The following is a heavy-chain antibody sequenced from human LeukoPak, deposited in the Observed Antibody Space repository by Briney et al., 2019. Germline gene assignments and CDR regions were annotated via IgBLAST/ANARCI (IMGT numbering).Heavy chain of an antibody. V-gene: IGHV1-18*01. Sequence: HRASVKVSCKASGGTFSSYAISWVRQAPGQGLEWMGWISAYNGNTNYAQKLQGRVTMTTDTSTSTAYMELRSLRSDDTAVYYCASSFDYWGQGTLVTVSS. CDR1: GGTFSSYA. J-gene: IGHJ4*02. CDR3: ASSFDY. CDR2: ISAYNGNT.